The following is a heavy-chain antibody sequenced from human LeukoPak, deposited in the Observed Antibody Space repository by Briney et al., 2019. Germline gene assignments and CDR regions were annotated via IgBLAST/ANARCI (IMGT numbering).Heavy chain of an antibody. CDR3: ARLGYGNSFDY. D-gene: IGHD2-8*01. V-gene: IGHV4-61*02. Sequence: SETLSLTCTVSGGSMRSGDSYWSWVRQPAGKGLEWIGRIYTSGNTNYNPSLKGRVTMSVDTSKNQFSLRLSSLTAADTAVYYCARLGYGNSFDYWGQGTLVTVSS. CDR1: GGSMRSGDSY. J-gene: IGHJ4*02. CDR2: IYTSGNT.